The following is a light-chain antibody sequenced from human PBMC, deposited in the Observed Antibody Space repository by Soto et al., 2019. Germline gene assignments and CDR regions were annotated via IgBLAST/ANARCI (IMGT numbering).Light chain of an antibody. Sequence: QSVLTQPPSASGTTGQRVIIYCSGSKSNIGDNPVNWFQQFPGTAPKLLIFSNDERPSGVPERFSGSKSGASASRAISGLQSDEEADYSCATWDDSLNGWVFGGGTKLTVL. CDR2: SND. J-gene: IGLJ3*02. CDR1: KSNIGDNP. CDR3: ATWDDSLNGWV. V-gene: IGLV1-44*01.